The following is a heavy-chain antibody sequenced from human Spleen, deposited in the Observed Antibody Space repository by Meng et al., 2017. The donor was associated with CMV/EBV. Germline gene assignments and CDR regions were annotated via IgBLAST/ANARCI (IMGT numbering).Heavy chain of an antibody. CDR3: AREGGNGDYATH. CDR2: NYYGGRT. V-gene: IGHV4-39*07. J-gene: IGHJ4*02. D-gene: IGHD4-17*01. Sequence: CTVSGDSIGRRSYYWGWIRQAPGKGLEWIVNNYYGGRTYYNPSLSSRVTMSVDASENQISLKLTSVTAADTAIYYCAREGGNGDYATHWGQGILVTVSS. CDR1: GDSIGRRSYY.